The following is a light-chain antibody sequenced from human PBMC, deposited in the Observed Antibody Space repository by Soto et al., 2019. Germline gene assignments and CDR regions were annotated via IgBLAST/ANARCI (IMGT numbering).Light chain of an antibody. J-gene: IGKJ2*01. Sequence: DIQMTQSPSSLSASVGDRVTVTCRASQNIGRYLNWYQQKPGKAPKLLIYAASSLQSGVPSRFSGSGSGTDFTLTIISLQPEDFATYYCQLSSGIPYTFGQGTKLEIK. CDR1: QNIGRY. CDR2: AAS. CDR3: QLSSGIPYT. V-gene: IGKV1-39*01.